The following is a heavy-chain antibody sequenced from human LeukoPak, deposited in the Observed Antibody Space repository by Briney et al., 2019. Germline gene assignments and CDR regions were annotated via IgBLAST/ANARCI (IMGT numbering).Heavy chain of an antibody. Sequence: PSETLSLTCTVSGGSISSSSYYWGWIRQPPGKGLEWIGSIYYSGSTYYNPSLKSRVTISVDTSKNQFSLKLSSVTAADTAVYYCARGYYDSSSYYPTAHTVDYWGQGTLVTVSS. D-gene: IGHD3-22*01. V-gene: IGHV4-39*01. CDR1: GGSISSSSYY. CDR3: ARGYYDSSSYYPTAHTVDY. J-gene: IGHJ4*02. CDR2: IYYSGST.